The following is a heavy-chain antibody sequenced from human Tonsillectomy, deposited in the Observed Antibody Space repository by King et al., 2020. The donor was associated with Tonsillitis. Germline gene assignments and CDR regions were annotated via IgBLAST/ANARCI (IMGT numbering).Heavy chain of an antibody. CDR3: SRYILSSSWRANDY. D-gene: IGHD3-22*01. Sequence: VQLVESGGALVQPGGSLRLSCAASGLIVSDYYIDWFRQAPGKGLEWVGRTRNKANSYTTEYAASLKGRFTVSRDDSTNSVFLQMNSLKTEDTAGYYCSRYILSSSWRANDYWGQGTLVTVSS. V-gene: IGHV3-72*01. J-gene: IGHJ4*02. CDR2: TRNKANSYTT. CDR1: GLIVSDYY.